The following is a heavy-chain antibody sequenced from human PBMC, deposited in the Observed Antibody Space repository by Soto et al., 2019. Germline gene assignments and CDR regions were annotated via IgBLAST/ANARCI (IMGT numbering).Heavy chain of an antibody. CDR3: VRRVASGHRSWFDP. J-gene: IGHJ5*02. D-gene: IGHD2-21*01. Sequence: QVELVQSGAEVKKPGASVKVSCQASEDPFTHSDINWVRQATGQGLEWMGWMNPNTGNIDYAHKFQGRVTMTRDTSTRTVYMELSSLRSDDTAVYYCVRRVASGHRSWFDPWGHGTLVTVSS. V-gene: IGHV1-8*01. CDR1: EDPFTHSD. CDR2: MNPNTGNI.